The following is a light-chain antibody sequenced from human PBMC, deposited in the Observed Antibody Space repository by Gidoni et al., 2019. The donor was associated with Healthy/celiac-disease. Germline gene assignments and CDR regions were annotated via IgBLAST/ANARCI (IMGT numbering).Light chain of an antibody. CDR3: MQALQTPST. V-gene: IGKV2-28*01. Sequence: DIVMTQSPLSLPVTPGEPASISCRSSQSLLHSNGYNYLDWYLQKPGQSPQLLIYLGSNRASGVPDRFSGSGSGTDFTLKISRVEAEDVGVYYCMQALQTPSTFGQXTRLEIK. CDR1: QSLLHSNGYNY. J-gene: IGKJ5*01. CDR2: LGS.